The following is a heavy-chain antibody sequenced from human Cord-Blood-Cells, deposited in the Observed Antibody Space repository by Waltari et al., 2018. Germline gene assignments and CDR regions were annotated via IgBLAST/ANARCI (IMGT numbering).Heavy chain of an antibody. D-gene: IGHD3-22*01. Sequence: QVQLQQWGAGLLKPSETLSLTCAVYGGSFSGYYWSWIRQPPGKGLGWIGEINHSGSTNYNPSLKSRVTISVDTSKNQFSLKLSSVTAADTAVYYCARAYYDSSGYYTFDYWGQGTLVTVSS. CDR2: INHSGST. J-gene: IGHJ4*02. CDR3: ARAYYDSSGYYTFDY. V-gene: IGHV4-34*01. CDR1: GGSFSGYY.